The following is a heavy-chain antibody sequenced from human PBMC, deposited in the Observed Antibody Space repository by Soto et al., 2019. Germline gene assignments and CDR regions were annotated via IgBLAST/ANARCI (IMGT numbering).Heavy chain of an antibody. CDR2: ISGSGGST. Sequence: GESLKISCAASGFTFSSYAMSWVRQAPGKGLEWVSAISGSGGSTYYADSVKGRFTISRDNSKNTLYLQMNSLRAEDTAVYYCAKEYPWGSYPSTAVCDAFDIWGQGTMVTVSS. J-gene: IGHJ3*02. CDR1: GFTFSSYA. V-gene: IGHV3-23*01. CDR3: AKEYPWGSYPSTAVCDAFDI. D-gene: IGHD3-16*02.